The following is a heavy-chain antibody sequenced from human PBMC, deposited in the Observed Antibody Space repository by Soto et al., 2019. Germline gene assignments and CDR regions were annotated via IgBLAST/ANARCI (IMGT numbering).Heavy chain of an antibody. V-gene: IGHV4-4*07. CDR3: VRDGTKTLRDWFDP. CDR2: IYATGTT. J-gene: IGHJ5*02. D-gene: IGHD1-1*01. Sequence: SETLSLTCTVSGASISGFYWSWIRKSAGKGLEWIGRIYATGTTDYNPSLKSRVMMSVDTSKKQFSLKLRSVTAADTAVYYCVRDGTKTLRDWFDPWGQEFRSPSPQ. CDR1: GASISGFY.